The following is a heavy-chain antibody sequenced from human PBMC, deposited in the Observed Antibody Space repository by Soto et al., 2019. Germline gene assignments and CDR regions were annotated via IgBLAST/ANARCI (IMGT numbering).Heavy chain of an antibody. CDR3: ARAGYSKSLGYYYYGMDV. V-gene: IGHV3-74*01. Sequence: EVQLVESGGGLVQPGGSLRLSCAASGFTFSSYWMHWVRQAPGKGLVWVSRINSDGSSTSYADSVKGRFTISRDNAKNTWYLQMNSLRAEDTAVYYCARAGYSKSLGYYYYGMDVWGQGTTVTVSS. J-gene: IGHJ6*02. CDR2: INSDGSST. D-gene: IGHD5-12*01. CDR1: GFTFSSYW.